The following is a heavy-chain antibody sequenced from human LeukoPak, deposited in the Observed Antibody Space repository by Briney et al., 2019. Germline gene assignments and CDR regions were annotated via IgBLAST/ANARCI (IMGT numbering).Heavy chain of an antibody. CDR2: ISSSSSTI. J-gene: IGHJ4*02. D-gene: IGHD3-22*01. CDR3: ARDPSSYYYDSSGYPEYYFDY. V-gene: IGHV3-48*01. CDR1: GFTFSSYS. Sequence: GGSLRLSCAASGFTFSSYSMSWVRQAPGKGLEWVSYISSSSSTIYYADSVKGRFTISRDNAKNSLYLQMNSLRAEDTAVYYCARDPSSYYYDSSGYPEYYFDYWGQGTLVTVSS.